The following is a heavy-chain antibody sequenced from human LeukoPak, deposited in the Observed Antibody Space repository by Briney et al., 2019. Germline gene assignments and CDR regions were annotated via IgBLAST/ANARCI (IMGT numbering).Heavy chain of an antibody. D-gene: IGHD3-3*01. CDR1: GGSFSGYY. CDR3: ARGDFWSGYLDY. Sequence: PSETLSLTCAVYGGSFSGYYWSWIRQPPGKGLEWIGEINHSGGTNYNPSLKSRVTISVDTSKNQFSLKLSSVTAADTAVYYCARGDFWSGYLDYWGQGTLVTVSS. CDR2: INHSGGT. V-gene: IGHV4-34*01. J-gene: IGHJ4*02.